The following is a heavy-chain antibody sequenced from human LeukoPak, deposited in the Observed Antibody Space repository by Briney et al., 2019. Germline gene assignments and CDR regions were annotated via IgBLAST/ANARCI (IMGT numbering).Heavy chain of an antibody. CDR2: INPNSGGT. D-gene: IGHD1-26*01. V-gene: IGHV1-2*02. CDR3: AREWELATTGNYYYYYSMDV. J-gene: IGHJ6*02. Sequence: ASVTVSCKASGYTFTGYYMHWVRQAPGQGLEWMGWINPNSGGTNYAQKFQGRVTMTRDTSISAAYMELSRLRSDDTAVYYCAREWELATTGNYYYYYSMDVWGQGTTVTVSS. CDR1: GYTFTGYY.